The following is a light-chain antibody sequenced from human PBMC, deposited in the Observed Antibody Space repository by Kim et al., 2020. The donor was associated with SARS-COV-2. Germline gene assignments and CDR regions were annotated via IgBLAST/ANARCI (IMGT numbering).Light chain of an antibody. V-gene: IGLV2-11*03. J-gene: IGLJ2*01. CDR2: DVN. CDR3: CSYTDDTAYVL. Sequence: SVTISCTGTNSSVVDSNYVSWYQQHPGKAPNLMIYDVNQRPSGVSVRCSGSKSGDTASLTVTRLQAEDEADDYCCSYTDDTAYVLFGGGTQLTVL. CDR1: NSSVVDSNY.